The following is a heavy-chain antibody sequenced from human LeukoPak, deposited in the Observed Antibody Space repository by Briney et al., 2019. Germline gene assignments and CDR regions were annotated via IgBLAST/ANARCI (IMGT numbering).Heavy chain of an antibody. J-gene: IGHJ4*02. D-gene: IGHD3-22*01. CDR2: IIPIFGTA. V-gene: IGHV1-69*13. CDR3: ARELRYYDSSGYYYGY. Sequence: ASVKVSCKASGGTFSSYAISWVRQAPGQGLEWMGGIIPIFGTATYAKKFPGRVTITADESTSTAYMELSSLRSEDTAVYYCARELRYYDSSGYYYGYWGQGTLVTVSS. CDR1: GGTFSSYA.